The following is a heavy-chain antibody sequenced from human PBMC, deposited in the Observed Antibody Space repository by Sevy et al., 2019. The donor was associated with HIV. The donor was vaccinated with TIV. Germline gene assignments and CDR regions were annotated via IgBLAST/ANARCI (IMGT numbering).Heavy chain of an antibody. D-gene: IGHD1-1*01. CDR2: TYYRSKWYN. CDR1: GDSVSSNSAA. J-gene: IGHJ6*03. CDR3: ASDQQLSAAAGTPYYFMDL. Sequence: QSQTLSLTCAISGDSVSSNSAALNWIRQSPSRGLEWLGRTYYRSKWYNDYAVSVKSRITLNPDTSKNQLSLQLNSVSPEDTDVYYCASDQQLSAAAGTPYYFMDLWRKGTRDTVSS. V-gene: IGHV6-1*01.